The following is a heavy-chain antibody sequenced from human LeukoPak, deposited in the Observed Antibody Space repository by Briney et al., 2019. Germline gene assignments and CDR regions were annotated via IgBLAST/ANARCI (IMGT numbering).Heavy chain of an antibody. J-gene: IGHJ2*01. CDR2: IYDAGQT. V-gene: IGHV3-66*01. D-gene: IGHD1-26*01. CDR1: GFSVSRNY. Sequence: GGSLRLSCAASGFSVSRNYMAWVRQAPGKGLQWVSVIYDAGQTFYAGSVADRFTISRDSSKDTVFLQMDNLRAGDTAVYFCARVPREWETFFWFFDLWGRGTLVTVSA. CDR3: ARVPREWETFFWFFDL.